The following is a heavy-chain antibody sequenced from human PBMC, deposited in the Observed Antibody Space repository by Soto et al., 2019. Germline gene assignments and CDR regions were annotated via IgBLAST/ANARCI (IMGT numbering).Heavy chain of an antibody. CDR1: GGTFSSYA. V-gene: IGHV1-69*13. CDR3: STDSRFLEWSSYYYGMDV. J-gene: IGHJ6*02. Sequence: SVKVSCKASGGTFSSYAISWVRQAPGQGLEWMGGIIPIFGTANYAQKFQGRVTITADESTSTAYMELNSLKTEDTAVYYCSTDSRFLEWSSYYYGMDVWGPGTTVTVSS. D-gene: IGHD3-3*01. CDR2: IIPIFGTA.